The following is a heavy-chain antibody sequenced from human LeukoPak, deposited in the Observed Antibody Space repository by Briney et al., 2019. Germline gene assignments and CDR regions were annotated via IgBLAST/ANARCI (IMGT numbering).Heavy chain of an antibody. CDR2: ISSSGSTI. CDR1: GFTFSDYY. CDR3: ARAYSSGSWYRFDY. Sequence: GGSLRLSCAASGFTFSDYYMSWIRQAPGKGLEWVSYISSSGSTIYYADSVKGRFTISRDNAKNSLYLQMNSLRAEDTAVYYCARAYSSGSWYRFDYWGQGTLVTVSS. J-gene: IGHJ4*02. V-gene: IGHV3-11*01. D-gene: IGHD6-13*01.